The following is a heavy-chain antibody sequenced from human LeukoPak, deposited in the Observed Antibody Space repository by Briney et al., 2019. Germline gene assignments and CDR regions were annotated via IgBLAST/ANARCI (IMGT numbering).Heavy chain of an antibody. CDR3: ASEVVVITTGPHYFDY. CDR1: GYTFTGYY. Sequence: ASVKVSCKASGYTFTGYYMHWVRQAPGQGLEWMGWINPNSGGTNYAQKFQGRVTMTRDTSISTAYMELSSLRSEDTAVYYCASEVVVITTGPHYFDYWGQGTLVTVSS. J-gene: IGHJ4*02. CDR2: INPNSGGT. D-gene: IGHD3-22*01. V-gene: IGHV1-2*02.